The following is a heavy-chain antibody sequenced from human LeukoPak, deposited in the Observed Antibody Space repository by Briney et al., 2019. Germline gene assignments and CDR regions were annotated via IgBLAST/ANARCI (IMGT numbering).Heavy chain of an antibody. D-gene: IGHD1-26*01. Sequence: GGSLRLSCAASGFPFAPFWMTWVRQAPGKGPEFVATMNRDGSEVAYGNSVKGRFIISRDNAKNSLYLQMNSLRADDTAVYYCANALGAHYFDSWGQGTLVTVSS. CDR1: GFPFAPFW. CDR2: MNRDGSEV. V-gene: IGHV3-7*05. J-gene: IGHJ4*02. CDR3: ANALGAHYFDS.